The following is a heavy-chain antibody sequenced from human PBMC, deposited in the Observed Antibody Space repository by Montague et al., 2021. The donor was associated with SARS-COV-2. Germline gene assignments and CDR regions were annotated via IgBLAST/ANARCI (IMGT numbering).Heavy chain of an antibody. Sequence: SETLSLTCTVSGASVRSGNSYWNWIRQPPGKGLVWFGYISYSGSTNYSPSLKSRVTISVDKSKSQLSLKVISATAADMAVYYCAGIGYGGVGYYYLFADWGQGTLVTVSS. V-gene: IGHV4-61*01. CDR3: AGIGYGGVGYYYLFAD. J-gene: IGHJ1*01. D-gene: IGHD3-22*01. CDR2: ISYSGST. CDR1: GASVRSGNSY.